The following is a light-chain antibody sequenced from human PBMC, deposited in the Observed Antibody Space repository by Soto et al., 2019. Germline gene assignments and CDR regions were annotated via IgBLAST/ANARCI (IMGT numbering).Light chain of an antibody. CDR1: ENIGAW. Sequence: DIQMTQSPSTLSASVGDRVTITCRASENIGAWLAWYQQKPGKAPKLLIYKASSLESGVPSRFSGGGSGTEFTLTISSLQPDDFATYYCQQYHTYSWTFGQATKVDIK. CDR3: QQYHTYSWT. J-gene: IGKJ1*01. V-gene: IGKV1-5*03. CDR2: KAS.